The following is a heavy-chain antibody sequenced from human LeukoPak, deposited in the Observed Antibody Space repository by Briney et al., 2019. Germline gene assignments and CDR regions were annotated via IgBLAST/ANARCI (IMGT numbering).Heavy chain of an antibody. D-gene: IGHD5-18*01. CDR1: GFTVSSNY. V-gene: IGHV3-21*01. J-gene: IGHJ3*02. CDR2: ISSSSSYI. Sequence: SGGSLRLSCAASGFTVSSNYMSWVRQAPGKGLEWVSSISSSSSYIYYADSVKGRFTISRDNAKNSLYLQMNSLRAEDTAVYYCARGHVDTAMAVLLVAFDIWGQGTMVTVSS. CDR3: ARGHVDTAMAVLLVAFDI.